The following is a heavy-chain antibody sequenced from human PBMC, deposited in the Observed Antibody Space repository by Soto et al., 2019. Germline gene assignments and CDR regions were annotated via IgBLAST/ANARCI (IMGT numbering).Heavy chain of an antibody. Sequence: EVQLLESGGGLVQPGGSLRLSCAASGFTFSSYAMSWVRQAPGKGLEWVSAISGSGGSTYYADSVKGRFTISRDNSKNTRYLQRKSRRAGDRAVYSGAKAPHGIAVAGTFAPWGKGTRVTVSS. CDR1: GFTFSSYA. CDR3: AKAPHGIAVAGTFAP. V-gene: IGHV3-23*01. D-gene: IGHD6-19*01. J-gene: IGHJ5*02. CDR2: ISGSGGST.